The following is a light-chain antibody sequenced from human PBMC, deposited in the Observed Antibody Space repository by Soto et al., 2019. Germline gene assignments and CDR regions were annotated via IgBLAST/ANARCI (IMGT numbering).Light chain of an antibody. CDR1: QSLVNSDGNTY. CDR3: LQGTHWPWT. CDR2: RVS. J-gene: IGKJ1*01. Sequence: DVVMTQSPLSLPVTLGQPASISCRSSQSLVNSDGNTYLNWFQQRPGQSPRRLIYRVSSRDSGVPDRFGGSGSGTDFTLNISRVEAEDVGVYYCLQGTHWPWTFGQGTKVEIK. V-gene: IGKV2-30*01.